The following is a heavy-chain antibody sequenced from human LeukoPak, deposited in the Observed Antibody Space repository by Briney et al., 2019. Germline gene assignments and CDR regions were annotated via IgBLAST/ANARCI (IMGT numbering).Heavy chain of an antibody. CDR1: GYTFTSYD. Sequence: ASVKVSCKASGYTFTSYDINWVRQATGQGLEWMGWMNPASGNTGYAQKFQGRVTMTRDTSISTAYMELSSLTSEDTAVYYCARALSGCVLCFDYWGQGTLVTVSS. CDR3: ARALSGCVLCFDY. V-gene: IGHV1-8*01. J-gene: IGHJ4*02. CDR2: MNPASGNT. D-gene: IGHD6-19*01.